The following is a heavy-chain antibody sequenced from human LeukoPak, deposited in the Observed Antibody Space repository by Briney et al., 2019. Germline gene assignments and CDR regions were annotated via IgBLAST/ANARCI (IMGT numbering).Heavy chain of an antibody. V-gene: IGHV3-7*01. J-gene: IGHJ4*02. CDR2: INPDGNKK. Sequence: GGSLRLSCAVSGLAFSSSWMDWVRQAPGKGLEWVASINPDGNKKYSADSVKGRFTISRNNAENSLYLQMNSLRVEDTAFYYCARGLAYSRLDYWGQGMLVTVSS. D-gene: IGHD5-18*01. CDR3: ARGLAYSRLDY. CDR1: GLAFSSSW.